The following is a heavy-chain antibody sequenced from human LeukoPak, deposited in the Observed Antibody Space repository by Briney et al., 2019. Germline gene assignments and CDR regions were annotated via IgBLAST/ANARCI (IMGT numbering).Heavy chain of an antibody. D-gene: IGHD3-22*01. V-gene: IGHV3-48*03. CDR1: GFTFSSYE. Sequence: GGSLRLSCAASGFTFSSYEMNWVRQAPGKGLEWPSHISSSGSTKYYANSVKGRFTISRDNAKNSVYLQMNSLRAEDTAVYYCARETYYYDSSGYYFPSGFDYWGQGTLVTVSS. CDR2: ISSSGSTK. J-gene: IGHJ4*02. CDR3: ARETYYYDSSGYYFPSGFDY.